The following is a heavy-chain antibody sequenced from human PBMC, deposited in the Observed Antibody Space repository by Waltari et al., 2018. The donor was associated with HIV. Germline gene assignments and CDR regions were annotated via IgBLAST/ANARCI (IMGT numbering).Heavy chain of an antibody. Sequence: EVQLVESGGGLGKPGGSLRLSCVVAGFTFSNAWRSWVRQAPGKGRKWVGRMKTKIDGWSVDYAAPVTGRFTISRDDSQSRLYLETNSLKTEDTALYYCTTIQFYYVFEFWGQGTLVTVSS. D-gene: IGHD3-10*02. CDR3: TTIQFYYVFEF. J-gene: IGHJ4*02. CDR2: MKTKIDGWSV. CDR1: GFTFSNAW. V-gene: IGHV3-15*01.